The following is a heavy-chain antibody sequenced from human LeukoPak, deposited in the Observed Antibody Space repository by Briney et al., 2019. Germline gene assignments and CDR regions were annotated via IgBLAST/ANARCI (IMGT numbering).Heavy chain of an antibody. CDR3: ARLSIAVAGEDWFDP. J-gene: IGHJ5*02. CDR2: IYYSGST. V-gene: IGHV4-39*07. CDR1: GGSISSSSYY. D-gene: IGHD6-19*01. Sequence: SGTLSLTCTVSGGSISSSSYYWGWIRQPPGKGLEWIGSIYYSGSTYYNPSLKSRVTISVDTSKNQFSLKLSSVTAADTAVYYCARLSIAVAGEDWFDPWGQGTLVTVSS.